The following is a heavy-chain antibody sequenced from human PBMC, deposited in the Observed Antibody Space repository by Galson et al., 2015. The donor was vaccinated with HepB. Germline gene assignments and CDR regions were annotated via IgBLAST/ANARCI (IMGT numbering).Heavy chain of an antibody. J-gene: IGHJ6*03. V-gene: IGHV4-59*08. D-gene: IGHD1-26*01. CDR2: IYYSGST. Sequence: LSLTCTVSGGSIRSYYWSWIRQPPGKGLGWIGNIYYSGSTSYNPSLKSRVTISIDTSKNHFSLQVTSVTAADTAVYYCARQRWELRTVENYYYYMDVWGKGTTVTVSS. CDR3: ARQRWELRTVENYYYYMDV. CDR1: GGSIRSYY.